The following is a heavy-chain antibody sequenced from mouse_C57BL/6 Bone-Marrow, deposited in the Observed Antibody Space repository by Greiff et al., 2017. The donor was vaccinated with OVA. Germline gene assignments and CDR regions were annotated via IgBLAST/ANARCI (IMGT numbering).Heavy chain of an antibody. Sequence: VQLQQPGTELVKPGASVKLSCKASGYTFTSYWMHWVKQRPGQGLEWIGNINPSNGGTNYNEKFKSKATLTVDKSSSTAYMQLSSLTSEDSAVYYCASWAYYYGSSCNGDEAYWGQGTLVTVSA. CDR1: GYTFTSYW. V-gene: IGHV1-53*01. J-gene: IGHJ3*01. D-gene: IGHD1-1*01. CDR2: INPSNGGT. CDR3: ASWAYYYGSSCNGDEAY.